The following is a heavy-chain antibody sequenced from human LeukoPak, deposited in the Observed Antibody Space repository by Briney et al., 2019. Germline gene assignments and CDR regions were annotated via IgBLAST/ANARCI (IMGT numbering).Heavy chain of an antibody. D-gene: IGHD3-3*01. CDR3: ARVSARRITIFGVVTPGYYYYMDV. Sequence: VGSLRLSCAVSGFTFSSDWMSWVRQAPGKGLEWVANIKQDGSEKYYVDSVQGRFTISRENAKNSLYLQMNSLRSVATSVHCFARVSARRITIFGVVTPGYYYYMDVWGKGTTVTVSS. J-gene: IGHJ6*03. CDR1: GFTFSSDW. CDR2: IKQDGSEK. V-gene: IGHV3-7*01.